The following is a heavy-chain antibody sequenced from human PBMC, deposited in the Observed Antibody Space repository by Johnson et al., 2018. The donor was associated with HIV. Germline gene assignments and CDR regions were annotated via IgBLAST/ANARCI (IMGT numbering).Heavy chain of an antibody. D-gene: IGHD3-10*01. CDR1: GFTFSSYA. V-gene: IGHV3-30-3*02. Sequence: QVQLVESGGGLVQPGRSLRLSCAASGFTFSSYALHWVRQAPGKGLEWVAVISYDGRDAYYADSVKGRFTSSRENSKNTLYLQMNSLRPEDSAVYYCATLWFGEVSVYDAFDVWGQGTMVTVSS. CDR2: ISYDGRDA. J-gene: IGHJ3*01. CDR3: ATLWFGEVSVYDAFDV.